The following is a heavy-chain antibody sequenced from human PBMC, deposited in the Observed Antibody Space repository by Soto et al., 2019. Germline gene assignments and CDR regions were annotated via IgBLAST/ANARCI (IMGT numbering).Heavy chain of an antibody. CDR3: ARSPGGFTVATYFFDY. V-gene: IGHV2-70*04. CDR1: GFSLSSKGMR. CDR2: IDWDDDK. J-gene: IGHJ4*02. Sequence: SGPTLVNPTRTLTLTCTFSGFSLSSKGMRVSWIRQLPGKALEWLARIDWDDDKFYSPSLRTRLTISKDTSKNQVVLTMTNVDPKDTATYYCARSPGGFTVATYFFDYWGQGTLVTVSS. D-gene: IGHD4-17*01.